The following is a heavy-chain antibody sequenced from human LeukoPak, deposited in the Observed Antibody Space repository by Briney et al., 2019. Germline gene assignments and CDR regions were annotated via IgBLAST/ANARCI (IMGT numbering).Heavy chain of an antibody. J-gene: IGHJ5*02. Sequence: GGSLRLSCTASTFTLNNYWMSWVRQAPGKGLVWVSRVNRDGSSTSYADSVKGRFTVSRDNAKNTLSLQMNSLRAEDTAVYYCARHQQNCFDPWGQGTLVTVSS. V-gene: IGHV3-74*01. CDR2: VNRDGSST. D-gene: IGHD6-13*01. CDR1: TFTLNNYW. CDR3: ARHQQNCFDP.